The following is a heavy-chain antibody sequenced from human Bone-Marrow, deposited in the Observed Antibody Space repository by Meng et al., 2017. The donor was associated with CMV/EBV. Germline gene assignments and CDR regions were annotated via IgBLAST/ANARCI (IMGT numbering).Heavy chain of an antibody. CDR2: INWSGTST. CDR3: ARGGGSDFREFYHN. Sequence: GGPLRLSCAASGFTFDDHGMAWARQVPGKGLEWVSGINWSGTSTGYADSVKGRVTISRDNAKNSVFLQMTSLRAEDSALYFCARGGGSDFREFYHNWGQGTLVTVSS. D-gene: IGHD2-21*02. CDR1: GFTFDDHG. J-gene: IGHJ1*01. V-gene: IGHV3-20*04.